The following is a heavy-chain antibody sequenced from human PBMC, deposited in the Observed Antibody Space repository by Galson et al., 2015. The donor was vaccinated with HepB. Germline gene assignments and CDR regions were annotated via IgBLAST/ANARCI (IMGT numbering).Heavy chain of an antibody. D-gene: IGHD6-19*01. Sequence: CAISGDSVSSNSAAWSWIRRSPSRGLEWLGRTYYRSKWYSDYAVSVRSRITINPDTSKNQFSLQPKSVTPEDTAVYYCARVAGTIYYYGMDVWGQGTTVTVSS. CDR3: ARVAGTIYYYGMDV. V-gene: IGHV6-1*01. CDR1: GDSVSSNSAA. CDR2: TYYRSKWYS. J-gene: IGHJ6*02.